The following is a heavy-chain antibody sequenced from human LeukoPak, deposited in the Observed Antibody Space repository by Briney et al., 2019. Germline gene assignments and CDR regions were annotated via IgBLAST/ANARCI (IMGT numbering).Heavy chain of an antibody. CDR3: ARGRYYGSGSSMYYFDY. Sequence: PSETLSLTCTVSGGSISSGSYYWSWIRRPAGKGLEWIGRIYTSGSTNYNPSLKSRVTISVDTSKNQFSLKLSSVTAADTAVYYCARGRYYGSGSSMYYFDYWGQGTLVPVSS. V-gene: IGHV4-61*02. CDR2: IYTSGST. D-gene: IGHD3-10*01. CDR1: GGSISSGSYY. J-gene: IGHJ4*02.